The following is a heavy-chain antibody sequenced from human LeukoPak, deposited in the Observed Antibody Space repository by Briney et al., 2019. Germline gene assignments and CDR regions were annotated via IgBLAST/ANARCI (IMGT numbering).Heavy chain of an antibody. CDR3: ARRPSSSPSRGWFDP. J-gene: IGHJ5*02. CDR2: IYYSGST. Sequence: PSETLSLTCTVSGGSISSSSYYWGWIRQPPGKGLGWIGSIYYSGSTYYNPSRKSRVTISVDTSKNQFSLKLSSVTAADTAVYYCARRPSSSPSRGWFDPWGQGTLVTVSS. CDR1: GGSISSSSYY. D-gene: IGHD6-6*01. V-gene: IGHV4-39*01.